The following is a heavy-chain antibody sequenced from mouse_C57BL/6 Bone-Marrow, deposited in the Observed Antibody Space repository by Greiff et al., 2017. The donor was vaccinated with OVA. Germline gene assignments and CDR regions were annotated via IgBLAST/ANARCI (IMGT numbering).Heavy chain of an antibody. CDR3: ASLFHYYGSSYGY. Sequence: EVKLVESGGDLVKPGGSLKLSCAASGFTFSSYGMSWVRQTPDKRLEWVATISSGGSYTYYPDSVKGRFTISRDNAKNTLYLQMSSLKSEDTAMYYCASLFHYYGSSYGYWGQGTTLTVSS. CDR2: ISSGGSYT. CDR1: GFTFSSYG. J-gene: IGHJ2*01. D-gene: IGHD1-1*01. V-gene: IGHV5-6*01.